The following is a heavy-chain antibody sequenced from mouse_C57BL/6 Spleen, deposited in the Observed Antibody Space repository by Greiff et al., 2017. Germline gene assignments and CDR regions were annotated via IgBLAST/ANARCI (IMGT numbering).Heavy chain of an antibody. CDR1: GFTFSSYT. CDR2: ISGGGGNT. V-gene: IGHV5-9*01. Sequence: EVNVVESGGGLVKPGGSLKLSCAASGFTFSSYTLSWVRQTPEKRLEWVATISGGGGNTYSPDSVKGRFTISSDNAKNTLYLQMRSLRSEDTALYYCTRHGGGFAYWGQGTLVTVSA. CDR3: TRHGGGFAY. J-gene: IGHJ3*01.